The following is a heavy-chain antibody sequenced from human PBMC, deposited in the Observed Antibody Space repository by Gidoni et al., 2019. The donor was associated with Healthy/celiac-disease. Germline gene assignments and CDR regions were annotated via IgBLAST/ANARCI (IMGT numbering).Heavy chain of an antibody. D-gene: IGHD2-2*01. V-gene: IGHV3-30*18. CDR1: GFTFSSYG. CDR2: ISYDGSNK. Sequence: QVQLVESGGGVVQPGRSLRLSCAASGFTFSSYGMHWVRQAPGKGLEWVAVISYDGSNKYYADSVKGRVTISRDNSKNTLYLKMNSLRAEDTAVYYCAKDRCSSTSCQGYYFDYWGQGTLVTVSS. J-gene: IGHJ4*02. CDR3: AKDRCSSTSCQGYYFDY.